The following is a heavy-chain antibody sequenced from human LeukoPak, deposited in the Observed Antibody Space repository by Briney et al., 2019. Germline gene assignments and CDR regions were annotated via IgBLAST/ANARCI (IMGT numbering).Heavy chain of an antibody. J-gene: IGHJ4*02. CDR2: IYYSGTT. Sequence: SETLSLTCTVSGGSISPYYWGWIRQPPGKGLEWIGFIYYSGTTNYNPSLKSRVTISVDTPKNQFSLKMISVTAADTAVYYCARDLKIGYNSGWYSFDYWGQGILVTVSS. CDR3: ARDLKIGYNSGWYSFDY. CDR1: GGSISPYY. V-gene: IGHV4-59*01. D-gene: IGHD6-19*01.